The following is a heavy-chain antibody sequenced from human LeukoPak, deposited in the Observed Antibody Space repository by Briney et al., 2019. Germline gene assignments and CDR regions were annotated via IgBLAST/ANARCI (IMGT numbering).Heavy chain of an antibody. CDR2: TYYTGSA. Sequence: SETLPLTCTVSGGSITSGSYHWGWIRQSPGKGLEWIGNTYYTGSAYYRPSLQSRVSISVDTSKKEFSLKLTSVTAADTAVYYCARDRDGYAYSFDYWGQGTLVTVSS. D-gene: IGHD5-24*01. CDR3: ARDRDGYAYSFDY. CDR1: GGSITSGSYH. J-gene: IGHJ4*02. V-gene: IGHV4-39*02.